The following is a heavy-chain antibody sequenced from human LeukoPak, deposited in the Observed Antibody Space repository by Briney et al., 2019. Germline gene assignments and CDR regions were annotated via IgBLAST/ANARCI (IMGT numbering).Heavy chain of an antibody. V-gene: IGHV4-34*01. CDR3: ARGSGWYIYFDY. CDR1: GGSFSGYY. D-gene: IGHD6-19*01. CDR2: INHSGST. Sequence: SETLSLTCAVYGGSFSGYYCSWIRQPPGKGLEWIGEINHSGSTNYNPSLKSRVTISVDTSKNQFSLKLSSVTAADTAVYYCARGSGWYIYFDYWGQGTLVTVSS. J-gene: IGHJ4*02.